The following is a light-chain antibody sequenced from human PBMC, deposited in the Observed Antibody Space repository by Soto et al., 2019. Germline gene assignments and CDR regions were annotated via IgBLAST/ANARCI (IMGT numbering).Light chain of an antibody. CDR3: QQYYSIPWT. V-gene: IGKV4-1*01. CDR1: QSVLYNSNNDSY. CDR2: WAS. Sequence: DILMTRTPDSLAVSLGDRATINCKSSQSVLYNSNNDSYLTWYQQKPGQSPRVLIYWASTRESGVPDRFSGSGSGTDFTLTISSLQAEDVAVYYCQQYYSIPWTFGQGTKVDIK. J-gene: IGKJ1*01.